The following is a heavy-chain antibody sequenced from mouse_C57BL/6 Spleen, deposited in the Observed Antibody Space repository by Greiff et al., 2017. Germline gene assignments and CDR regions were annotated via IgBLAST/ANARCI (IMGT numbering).Heavy chain of an antibody. J-gene: IGHJ4*01. Sequence: VQLQQPGAELVKPGASVKLSCKASGYTFTSYWMQWVKQRPGQGLEWIGEIDPSDSYTNYHQKFKGKATLTVDTSSSTAYMQLSSLTSEDSAGYYCARSRPVVATDAMDYWGQGTSVTVSS. V-gene: IGHV1-50*01. CDR3: ARSRPVVATDAMDY. CDR1: GYTFTSYW. D-gene: IGHD1-1*01. CDR2: IDPSDSYT.